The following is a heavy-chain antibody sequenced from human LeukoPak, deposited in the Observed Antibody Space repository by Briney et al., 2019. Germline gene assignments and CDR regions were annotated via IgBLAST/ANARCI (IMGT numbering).Heavy chain of an antibody. CDR1: GDSVSSGSGG. CDR2: IYYRSQWYN. J-gene: IGHJ4*02. V-gene: IGHV6-1*01. CDR3: ARGVRGVAHFDY. Sequence: SQTLSLTCDISGDSVSSGSGGWNWIRQSPSRGLEWLGRIYYRSQWYNDDAVSVKGRISINPDTAKNQFSLQLNSVTPEDTAVYYCARGVRGVAHFDYWGQGTLVTVSS. D-gene: IGHD3-10*01.